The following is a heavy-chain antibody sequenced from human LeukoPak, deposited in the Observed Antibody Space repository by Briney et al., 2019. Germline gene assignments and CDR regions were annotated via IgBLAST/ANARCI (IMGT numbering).Heavy chain of an antibody. J-gene: IGHJ4*02. V-gene: IGHV4-30-4*01. CDR2: IYYSGST. D-gene: IGHD3-10*01. Sequence: SETLSLTCTVSGGSISSGDYYWSWIRQPPGKGLEWIGYIYYSGSTYYNSSLKSRVTISVDTSKNQISLKLSSVTAADTAVYYCARESLMLRVFDYWGQGTLVTVSS. CDR3: ARESLMLRVFDY. CDR1: GGSISSGDYY.